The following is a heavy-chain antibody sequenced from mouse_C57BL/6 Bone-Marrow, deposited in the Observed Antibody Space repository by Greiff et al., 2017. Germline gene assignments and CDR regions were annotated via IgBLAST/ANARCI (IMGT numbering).Heavy chain of an antibody. J-gene: IGHJ2*01. V-gene: IGHV1-69*01. Sequence: VQLQQPGAELVMPGASVKLSCKASGYTFTSYWMHWVKQRPGQGLEWIGEIDPSDSYTNYNQKFKGKSTLTVDKSSSTAYMQLSSLTSEDAAVYYCARERWLLPYFDDWGQGTTLTVSS. CDR2: IDPSDSYT. CDR3: ARERWLLPYFDD. CDR1: GYTFTSYW. D-gene: IGHD2-3*01.